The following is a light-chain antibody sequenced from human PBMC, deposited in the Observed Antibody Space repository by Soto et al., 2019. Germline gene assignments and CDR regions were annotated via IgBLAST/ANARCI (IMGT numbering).Light chain of an antibody. CDR2: DAS. V-gene: IGKV1-5*01. Sequence: DIQMTQSPSTLSASVGDRVTITCRASQSISSWSAWYQQKPGKAPKLLIYDASSLESGVPSRFSGSESGTEFPLTISSLQPDDFATYYCQQTYNTPRTFGRGTKVDIK. CDR3: QQTYNTPRT. CDR1: QSISSW. J-gene: IGKJ1*01.